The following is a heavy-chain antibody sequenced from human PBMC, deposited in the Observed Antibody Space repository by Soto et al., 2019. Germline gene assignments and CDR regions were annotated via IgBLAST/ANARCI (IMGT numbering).Heavy chain of an antibody. CDR3: ARELTNYDILTGYYSGAIFDP. J-gene: IGHJ5*02. Sequence: SETLSLTCPVSGGSINSGGFYWSWIRQPPGKGLEYIGYIYSSGSTNYNPSLKRRVTISVDTSKNQFSLRLRSVTAADTAVYYCARELTNYDILTGYYSGAIFDPWGQGTLVTVSS. CDR2: IYSSGST. D-gene: IGHD3-9*01. CDR1: GGSINSGGFY. V-gene: IGHV4-61*08.